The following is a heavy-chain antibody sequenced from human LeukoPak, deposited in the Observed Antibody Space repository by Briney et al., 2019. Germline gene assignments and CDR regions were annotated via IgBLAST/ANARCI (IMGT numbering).Heavy chain of an antibody. Sequence: GESLKISCKASGYSFTSYWIGWVRQMPGKGLEWMGIIDPSDSETRYTPSFQGQVTISIDKSLTTAYLQWNSLKASDTAMYYCARQTAMGRSGDYWGQGTLVTVSS. D-gene: IGHD5-18*01. V-gene: IGHV5-51*01. CDR3: ARQTAMGRSGDY. J-gene: IGHJ4*02. CDR2: IDPSDSET. CDR1: GYSFTSYW.